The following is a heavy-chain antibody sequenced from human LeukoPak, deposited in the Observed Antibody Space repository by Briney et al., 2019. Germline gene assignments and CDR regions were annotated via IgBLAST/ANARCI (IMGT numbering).Heavy chain of an antibody. V-gene: IGHV5-51*01. CDR3: ARRGMGVDFDI. D-gene: IGHD1-26*01. J-gene: IGHJ3*02. CDR1: GYSFTNYW. CDR2: IYPSDSDT. Sequence: GEPLKISCKGSGYSFTNYWIDWMRQVPGKGLEWMGIIYPSDSDTRYSPSFQGQVTISADKSINTAYLQWSSLKASGTAMYYCARRGMGVDFDIWGQGTMVTVSS.